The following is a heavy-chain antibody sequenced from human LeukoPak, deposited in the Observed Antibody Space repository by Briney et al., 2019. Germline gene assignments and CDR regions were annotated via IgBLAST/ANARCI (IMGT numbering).Heavy chain of an antibody. V-gene: IGHV4-59*12. CDR3: ASGRIQLFGWFDP. J-gene: IGHJ5*02. D-gene: IGHD5-18*01. Sequence: PSETLSLTCTVSGGSISSYYWSWLRQPPGKGLEWIGYIYYSGSTNYNPSLKSRVTISVDTSKNQFSLKLSSVTAADTAVYYCASGRIQLFGWFDPWGQGTLVTVSS. CDR2: IYYSGST. CDR1: GGSISSYY.